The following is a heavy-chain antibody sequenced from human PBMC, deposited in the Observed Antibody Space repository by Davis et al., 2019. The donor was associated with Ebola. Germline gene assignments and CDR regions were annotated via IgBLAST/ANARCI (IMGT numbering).Heavy chain of an antibody. D-gene: IGHD6-6*01. Sequence: GESLKISCAASGFTFSSYGMHWVRQAPGKGLEWVAVISYDGSNKYYADSVKGRFTISRDNSKNTLYLQMNSLRAEDTAVYYCARLRGSRQPYSSSSGDDYWGQGTLVTVSS. CDR2: ISYDGSNK. V-gene: IGHV3-30*03. J-gene: IGHJ4*02. CDR3: ARLRGSRQPYSSSSGDDY. CDR1: GFTFSSYG.